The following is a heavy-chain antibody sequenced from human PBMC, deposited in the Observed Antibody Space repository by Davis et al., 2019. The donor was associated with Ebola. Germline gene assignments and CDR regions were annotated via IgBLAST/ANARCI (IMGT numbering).Heavy chain of an antibody. CDR3: ARGLDYTAIAGSDY. Sequence: GSLRLSCSVSGGSVGSDYWSWIRQSPGKGLEWIAFISNGGRTIYNPSLRGRVTISIDTSKNQFSLKLSSVTAADTAVYYCARGLDYTAIAGSDYWGQGTLVTVSS. D-gene: IGHD5-18*01. J-gene: IGHJ4*02. V-gene: IGHV4-59*02. CDR1: GGSVGSDY. CDR2: ISNGGRT.